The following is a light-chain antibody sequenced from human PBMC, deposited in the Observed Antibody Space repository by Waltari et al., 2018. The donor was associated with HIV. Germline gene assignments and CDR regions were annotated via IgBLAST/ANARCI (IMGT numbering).Light chain of an antibody. J-gene: IGLJ1*01. V-gene: IGLV1-47*01. CDR3: VAWDDSLSGYV. Sequence: QSVLTQPPSASGTLGQRVTISCPGSSSNVGSKPAYWFQQVPGTAPKLLIYRDYQRRSGIPDRFSGSKSGASASLTISGLRSEDEADYYCVAWDDSLSGYVFGTGTKVSVL. CDR1: SSNVGSKP. CDR2: RDY.